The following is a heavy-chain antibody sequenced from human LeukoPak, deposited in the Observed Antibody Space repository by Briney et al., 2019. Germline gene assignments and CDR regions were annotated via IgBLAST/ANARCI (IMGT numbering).Heavy chain of an antibody. V-gene: IGHV1-2*02. D-gene: IGHD3-10*01. Sequence: ASVKVSCKASGYTFTGYYMHWVRQAPGQGLEWMGWINPNSGGTNYAQEFQGRVTMTRDTSISTAYMELSRLRSDDTAVYYCASGVGASTHAFDIWGQGTMVTVSS. CDR1: GYTFTGYY. CDR2: INPNSGGT. J-gene: IGHJ3*02. CDR3: ASGVGASTHAFDI.